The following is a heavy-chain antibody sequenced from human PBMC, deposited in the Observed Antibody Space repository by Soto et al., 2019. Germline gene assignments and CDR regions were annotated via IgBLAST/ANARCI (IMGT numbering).Heavy chain of an antibody. D-gene: IGHD3-22*01. CDR3: ARELYDNGPSGLDV. CDR2: ISPSSGAT. Sequence: ASVKVSCKASGYTFTDSYIHWVRQAPGKGLERMGWISPSSGATQYAQKFQGWVTVTRDTSTSTVYLDVSRLKSDGSAVYYCARELYDNGPSGLDVWGQGTTVTVSS. J-gene: IGHJ6*02. CDR1: GYTFTDSY. V-gene: IGHV1-2*04.